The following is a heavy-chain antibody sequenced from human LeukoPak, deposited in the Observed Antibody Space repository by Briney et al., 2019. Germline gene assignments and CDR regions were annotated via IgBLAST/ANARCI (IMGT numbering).Heavy chain of an antibody. CDR2: INPKSGGT. CDR1: GYSFTDKY. CDR3: ARVHYDSSGSRGFDY. J-gene: IGHJ4*02. V-gene: IGHV1-2*02. Sequence: ASVKVSCKASGYSFTDKYMHWVRQAPGQGPEWMGRINPKSGGTNYAQKFQGRVTMTRDTSISTAYMELSRLRSDDTAVYYCARVHYDSSGSRGFDYWGQGTLVTVSS. D-gene: IGHD3-22*01.